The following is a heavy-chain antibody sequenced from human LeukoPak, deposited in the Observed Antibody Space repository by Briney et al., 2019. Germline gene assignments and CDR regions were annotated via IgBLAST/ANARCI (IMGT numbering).Heavy chain of an antibody. V-gene: IGHV3-23*01. J-gene: IGHJ4*02. CDR2: ISASGGNT. CDR1: GFTFSSYT. D-gene: IGHD5-18*01. Sequence: GGSLRLSCAASGFTFSSYTMSWVRQAPAKGLEWVSAISASGGNTYFADSVRGRFTISRDNSKNTLYLQMNSLRAEDTAVYYCAKDGYSYGYGYFDYWGQGTLVTVPS. CDR3: AKDGYSYGYGYFDY.